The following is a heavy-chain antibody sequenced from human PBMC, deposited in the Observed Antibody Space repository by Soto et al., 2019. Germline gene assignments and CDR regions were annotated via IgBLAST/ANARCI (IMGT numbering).Heavy chain of an antibody. V-gene: IGHV3-64*01. CDR1: GFTFSSYA. CDR3: ARGYYDVWPEYYYYMDV. CDR2: ISSNGGST. J-gene: IGHJ6*03. D-gene: IGHD3-3*01. Sequence: EVQLVESGGGLVQPGGSLRLSCAASGFTFSSYAMHWVRQAPGKGLEYVSAISSNGGSTYYANSVKGRFTISRDNSKNTLYLQMGSRRAEDMAVYYCARGYYDVWPEYYYYMDVWGKGTTVTVSS.